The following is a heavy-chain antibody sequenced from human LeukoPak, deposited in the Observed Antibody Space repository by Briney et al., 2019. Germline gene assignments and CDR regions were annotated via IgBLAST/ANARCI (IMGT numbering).Heavy chain of an antibody. CDR2: IYHSGST. CDR1: GGSISSSSYY. V-gene: IGHV4-39*07. Sequence: SETLSLTCTVSGGSISSSSYYWGWIRQPPGKGLEWIGYIYHSGSTNYNPSLKSRVTISVDTSKNQFSLKLSSVTAADTAVYYCARLETSSGSLSYFDYWGQGTLVTVSS. J-gene: IGHJ4*02. CDR3: ARLETSSGSLSYFDY. D-gene: IGHD6-19*01.